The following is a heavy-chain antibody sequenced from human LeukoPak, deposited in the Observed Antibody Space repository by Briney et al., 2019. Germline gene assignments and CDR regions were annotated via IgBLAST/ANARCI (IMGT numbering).Heavy chain of an antibody. CDR3: ASDRHIIVGATHFGLDAFDI. CDR1: GFTFSSYS. V-gene: IGHV3-21*01. J-gene: IGHJ3*02. Sequence: GGSLRLSCAASGFTFSSYSMNWVRQAPGKGLEWVSSISSSSSYIYYADSVKGRFTISRDNAKNSLYLQMNSLRAEDTAVYYCASDRHIIVGATHFGLDAFDIWGQGTMVTVSS. CDR2: ISSSSSYI. D-gene: IGHD1-26*01.